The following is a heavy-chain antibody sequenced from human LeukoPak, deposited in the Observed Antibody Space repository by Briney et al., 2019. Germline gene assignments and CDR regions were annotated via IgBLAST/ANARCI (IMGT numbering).Heavy chain of an antibody. CDR2: IYHSGST. V-gene: IGHV4-59*08. D-gene: IGHD3-10*01. Sequence: SETLSLTCTVSGGSIGSHYWSWIRQPPGKGLEWIGYIYHSGSTYYNPSLKSRVTVSVDRSKNQFSLKLSSVTAADTAVYYCARRRFGELPDYYYYYGMDVWGQGTTVTVSS. J-gene: IGHJ6*02. CDR3: ARRRFGELPDYYYYYGMDV. CDR1: GGSIGSHY.